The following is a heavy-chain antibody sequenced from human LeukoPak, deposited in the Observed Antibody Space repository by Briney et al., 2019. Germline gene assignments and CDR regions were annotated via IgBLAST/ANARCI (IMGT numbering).Heavy chain of an antibody. V-gene: IGHV3-30*03. CDR1: GFTFSSYG. CDR2: ISYDGSNK. J-gene: IGHJ4*02. CDR3: ARGSIVVAPPNDY. Sequence: PGGSLRLSCAASGFTFSSYGMHWVRQAPGKGLEWVAVISYDGSNKYYADSVKGRFTISRDNSKNTLYLQMNSLRAEDTAVYYCARGSIVVAPPNDYWGQGTLVTVSS. D-gene: IGHD3-22*01.